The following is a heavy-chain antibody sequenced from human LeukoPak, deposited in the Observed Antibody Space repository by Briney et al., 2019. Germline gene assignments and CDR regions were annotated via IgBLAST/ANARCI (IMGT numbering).Heavy chain of an antibody. V-gene: IGHV1-2*02. D-gene: IGHD6-13*01. CDR2: INPNSGGT. CDR1: GYTFTGYY. Sequence: ASVKVSCKASGYTFTGYYMHWVRQAPGQGLEWMGWINPNSGGTNYTQKFQGRVTMTRDTSISTTYMELSRLRSDDTAVYYCARKGGSWGTYYYYYYMDVWGKGTTVTVSS. CDR3: ARKGGSWGTYYYYYYMDV. J-gene: IGHJ6*03.